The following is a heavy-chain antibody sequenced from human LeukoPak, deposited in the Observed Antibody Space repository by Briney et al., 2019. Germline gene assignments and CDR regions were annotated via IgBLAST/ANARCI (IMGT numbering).Heavy chain of an antibody. Sequence: GGSLRLSCAASGFTFSSYWMSWVRQAPGKGLEWVANIKQDGSEKYYVDSVKGRFTISRDNAKNSLYLQMNSLRAEDTAVYYCARDELLQAEGAFDIWGQGTMVTVSS. CDR2: IKQDGSEK. CDR3: ARDELLQAEGAFDI. CDR1: GFTFSSYW. V-gene: IGHV3-7*01. J-gene: IGHJ3*02. D-gene: IGHD1-26*01.